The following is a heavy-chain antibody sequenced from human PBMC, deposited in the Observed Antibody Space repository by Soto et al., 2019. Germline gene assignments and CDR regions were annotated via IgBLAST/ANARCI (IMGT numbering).Heavy chain of an antibody. CDR1: GGSSSRHT. Sequence: QVQLVQSGAEVKKPGSSVKVSCKASGGSSSRHTINWVRQAPGQGLEWIGSMIYILGITNYAQKFQGRVTIPADKSTSTAYMELSGLKSDDTAVYYCERHINEGYADSGDGRRNHWGQGTLVTVSS. D-gene: IGHD4-17*01. CDR3: ERHINEGYADSGDGRRNH. V-gene: IGHV1-69*02. J-gene: IGHJ5*02. CDR2: MIYILGIT.